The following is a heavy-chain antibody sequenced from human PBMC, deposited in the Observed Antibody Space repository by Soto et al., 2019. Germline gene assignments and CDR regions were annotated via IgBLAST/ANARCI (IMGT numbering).Heavy chain of an antibody. D-gene: IGHD6-19*01. Sequence: ASVKVSCKASGYTFTSYGISWVRQAPGQGLEWMGWISAYNGNTNYAQKLQGRVTMTTDTSTSTAYMELRSLRSDDTAVYYCARVAGGDYYYGMDVWGQGATVTVSS. CDR2: ISAYNGNT. V-gene: IGHV1-18*04. CDR3: ARVAGGDYYYGMDV. J-gene: IGHJ6*02. CDR1: GYTFTSYG.